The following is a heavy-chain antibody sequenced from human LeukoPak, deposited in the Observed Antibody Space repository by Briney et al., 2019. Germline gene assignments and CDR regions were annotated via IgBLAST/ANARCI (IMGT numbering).Heavy chain of an antibody. CDR3: ARGCSAIRCPADY. CDR2: ISPDGNIT. Sequence: GGSLRLSCAASGFSLSIYWLHWVRQAPGEGLVWVSQISPDGNITPYADSVKGRFTISRDNSKNTLYLQMNALKAEDTAVYFCARGCSAIRCPADYWGQGSLVTVSS. J-gene: IGHJ4*02. CDR1: GFSLSIYW. D-gene: IGHD2-15*01. V-gene: IGHV3-74*01.